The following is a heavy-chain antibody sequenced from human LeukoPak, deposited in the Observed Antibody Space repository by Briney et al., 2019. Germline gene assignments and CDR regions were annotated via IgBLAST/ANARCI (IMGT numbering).Heavy chain of an antibody. CDR2: IYYSGST. V-gene: IGHV4-59*01. CDR3: ARSNYDILTWFDY. CDR1: GGSISRYY. Sequence: PSETLSLTCTVSGGSISRYYWSWIRQPPGKGLEWIGYIYYSGSTNYNPSLKSRVTISVDTSKNQFSLKLSSVTAADTAVYYCARSNYDILTWFDYWGQGTLVTVSS. D-gene: IGHD3-9*01. J-gene: IGHJ4*02.